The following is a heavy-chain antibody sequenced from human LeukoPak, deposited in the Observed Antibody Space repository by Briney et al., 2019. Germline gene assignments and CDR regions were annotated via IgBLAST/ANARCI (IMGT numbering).Heavy chain of an antibody. CDR3: AKDLYYYDSSGYLL. V-gene: IGHV3-64*04. J-gene: IGHJ4*02. CDR2: VSNNGDST. Sequence: PGGSLRLSCSASGFTFNKYVMHWVRQAPDKGLEYVSGVSNNGDSTYYADSVKGRFTISRDNSKNTLFLQMNSLRAEDTAVYYCAKDLYYYDSSGYLLWGQGTLVTVSS. CDR1: GFTFNKYV. D-gene: IGHD3-22*01.